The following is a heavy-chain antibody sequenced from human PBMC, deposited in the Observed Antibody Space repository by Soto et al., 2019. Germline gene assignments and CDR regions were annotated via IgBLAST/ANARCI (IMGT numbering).Heavy chain of an antibody. CDR2: IYYSGST. CDR3: AREEGGTVAGRSGALY. CDR1: GGSISSGDYY. Sequence: QVQLQESGPGLVKPSQTLSLTCTVSGGSISSGDYYWSWIRQPPGKGLEWIGYIYYSGSTYYNPSLKSRVTISVDTSKNQFSLKLSSVTAADTAVYYCAREEGGTVAGRSGALYWGQGTLVTVSS. V-gene: IGHV4-30-4*01. J-gene: IGHJ4*02. D-gene: IGHD6-19*01.